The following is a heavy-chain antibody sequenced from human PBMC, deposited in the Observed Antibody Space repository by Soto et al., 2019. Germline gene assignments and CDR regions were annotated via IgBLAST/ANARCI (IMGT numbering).Heavy chain of an antibody. D-gene: IGHD2-2*01. V-gene: IGHV1-18*04. CDR2: ISAYNGNT. CDR1: GYTFTSYG. CDR3: ARDLLWGYCSSTSCSYFDY. Sequence: QVQLVESGAEVKKPGASVKVSCKASGYTFTSYGISWVRQAPGQGLEWMGWISAYNGNTNYAQKLQGRVTMTTDTSTSTAYMELRSLRSDDTAVYYCARDLLWGYCSSTSCSYFDYWGQGTLVTVSS. J-gene: IGHJ4*02.